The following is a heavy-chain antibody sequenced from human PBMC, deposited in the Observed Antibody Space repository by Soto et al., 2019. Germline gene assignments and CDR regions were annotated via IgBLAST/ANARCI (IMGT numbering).Heavy chain of an antibody. V-gene: IGHV4-31*03. CDR2: IYYSGST. CDR1: GGSISSGGYY. Sequence: QVQLQESGPGLVKPSQTLSLTCTVSGGSISSGGYYWSWIRQHPGKGLEWIGHIYYSGSTYFNPTTKSRVTISVDTSKNQFPLKQSSVTAADTAVYYCARKRGATYYYYYGMDVWGQGTTVTVSS. CDR3: ARKRGATYYYYYGMDV. J-gene: IGHJ6*02.